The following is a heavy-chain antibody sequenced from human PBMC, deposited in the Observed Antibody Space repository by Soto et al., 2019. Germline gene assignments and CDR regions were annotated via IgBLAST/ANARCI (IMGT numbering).Heavy chain of an antibody. CDR1: GYSFTSYW. J-gene: IGHJ4*02. D-gene: IGHD3-10*01. V-gene: IGHV5-51*01. CDR3: ARRPAGIDY. Sequence: GESLKISCKGSGYSFTSYWIAWVRQMPGKGLEWMGVIYPSDSEARYSPSFQGQVTISADKSIDTAYLQWSSLKASDTAMYYCARRPAGIDYWGQGTLVTVSS. CDR2: IYPSDSEA.